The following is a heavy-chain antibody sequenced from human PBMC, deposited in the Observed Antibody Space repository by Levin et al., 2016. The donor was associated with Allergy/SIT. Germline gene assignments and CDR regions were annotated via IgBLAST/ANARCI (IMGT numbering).Heavy chain of an antibody. Sequence: GESLKISCKGSGYSFTSYWIGWVRQMPGKGLEWMGRIDPSDSDTRYSPSFQGQVTISADKSISTAYLQWSSLKASDTAMYYCASTYYYDSSARSARKLVWGRWANWGQGTLVTVSS. J-gene: IGHJ4*02. CDR1: GYSFTSYW. CDR3: ASTYYYDSSARSARKLVWGRWAN. CDR2: IDPSDSDT. D-gene: IGHD3-22*01. V-gene: IGHV5-51*01.